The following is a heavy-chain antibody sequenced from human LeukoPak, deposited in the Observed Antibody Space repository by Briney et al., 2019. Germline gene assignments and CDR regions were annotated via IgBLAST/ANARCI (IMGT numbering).Heavy chain of an antibody. CDR3: ARQVAVAGTAEGWFDP. CDR1: GGSISSSSYY. J-gene: IGHJ5*02. CDR2: IYYSGST. V-gene: IGHV4-39*01. Sequence: SETLSLTCTVSGGSISSSSYYWGWIRQPPGKGLEWIRSIYYSGSTYYNPSLKSRVTISVDTSKNQFSLKLSSVTAADTAVYYCARQVAVAGTAEGWFDPWGQGTLVAVSS. D-gene: IGHD6-19*01.